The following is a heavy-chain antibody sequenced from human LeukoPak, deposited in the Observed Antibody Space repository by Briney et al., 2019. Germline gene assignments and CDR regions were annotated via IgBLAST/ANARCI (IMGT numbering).Heavy chain of an antibody. D-gene: IGHD6-19*01. Sequence: DSVKGRLTISRDTSKNTLYLQMNSLRAEDTAVYYCARPGYSSGWYNGLDVWGQGTTVTVSS. J-gene: IGHJ6*02. CDR3: ARPGYSSGWYNGLDV. V-gene: IGHV3-30*01.